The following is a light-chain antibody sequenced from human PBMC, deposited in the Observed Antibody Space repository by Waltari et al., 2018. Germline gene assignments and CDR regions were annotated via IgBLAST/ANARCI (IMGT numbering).Light chain of an antibody. CDR3: QQGYRIPLA. CDR2: GAS. J-gene: IGKJ3*01. V-gene: IGKV1-39*01. CDR1: QSINTY. Sequence: DIQMTQSPSSLSASVGDRVTITCRGSQSINTYLNWYQRKPGEAPKLLIYGASTLESGVPSRFSGSGSGTDFTLTISSLQPEDFATYYCQQGYRIPLAFGPGAKVEMK.